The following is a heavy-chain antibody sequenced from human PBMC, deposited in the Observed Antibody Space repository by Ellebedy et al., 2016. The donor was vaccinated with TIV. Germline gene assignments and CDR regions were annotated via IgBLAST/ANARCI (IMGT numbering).Heavy chain of an antibody. CDR1: GFIFSNYP. J-gene: IGHJ5*02. CDR2: ITGSGGAS. CDR3: ARGDSRGRYRPHWFDP. V-gene: IGHV3-23*01. Sequence: GESLKLSCAASGFIFSNYPIIWVRQAPGKGLEWFSAITGSGGASNFADSVKGRFPIFRDNSENTVYLQLNSLRVNDTGVYYCARGDSRGRYRPHWFDPWGQGILVTVSS. D-gene: IGHD3-16*02.